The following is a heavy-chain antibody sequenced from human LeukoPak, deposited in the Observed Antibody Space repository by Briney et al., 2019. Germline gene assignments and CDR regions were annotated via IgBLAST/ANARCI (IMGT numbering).Heavy chain of an antibody. J-gene: IGHJ4*02. CDR3: AKDQRYCSSTSCYTIWGDYFDY. Sequence: GGSLRLSCAASGFTFSSYAMSWVRQAPGKGLEWVSVISGSGGSTYYADSVKGRFTISRDNSKNTLYLQMNSLRAEDTAVYYCAKDQRYCSSTSCYTIWGDYFDYWGQGTLVTVSS. V-gene: IGHV3-23*01. CDR2: ISGSGGST. CDR1: GFTFSSYA. D-gene: IGHD2-2*02.